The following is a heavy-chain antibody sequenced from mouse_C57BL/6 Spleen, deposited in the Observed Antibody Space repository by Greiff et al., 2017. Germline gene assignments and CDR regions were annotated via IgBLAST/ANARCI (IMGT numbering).Heavy chain of an antibody. J-gene: IGHJ2*01. Sequence: VQLQQSGAELVRPGASVTLSCKASGYTFTDYEMHWVKQTPVHGLEWIGAIDPETGGTAYNQKFKGKAILTADKSSSTAYMALRSLTSEDSAVYYCTRYDSSGYYYGGQGTTLTVSS. CDR2: IDPETGGT. CDR1: GYTFTDYE. D-gene: IGHD3-2*02. V-gene: IGHV1-15*01. CDR3: TRYDSSGYYY.